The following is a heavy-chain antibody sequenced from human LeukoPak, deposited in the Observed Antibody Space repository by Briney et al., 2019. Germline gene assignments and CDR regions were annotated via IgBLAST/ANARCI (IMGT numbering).Heavy chain of an antibody. V-gene: IGHV1-2*02. CDR2: INPNSGGT. CDR1: GYTFTGYY. Sequence: ASVKVSCMASGYTFTGYYMHWVRQAPGQGREWMGWINPNSGGTNYAQKFRGRVTMTRDTSISTAYMELSRLRSDDTAVYYSARDPRDFYYDSSGYTGTRYAFDYWGQGTLVTVSS. CDR3: ARDPRDFYYDSSGYTGTRYAFDY. J-gene: IGHJ4*02. D-gene: IGHD3-22*01.